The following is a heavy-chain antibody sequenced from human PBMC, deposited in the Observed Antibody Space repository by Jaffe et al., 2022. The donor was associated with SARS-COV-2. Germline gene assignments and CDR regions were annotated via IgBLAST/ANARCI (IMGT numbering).Heavy chain of an antibody. Sequence: QVQLQESGPGLMRPSQTLSLTCTVSGGSISSGNYYWSWIRQPAGEGLDWIGHIYTGGSTDYNPSLKSRVTISLDTSKNQFSLKLSSVTAADTAVYYCARDRGRTAYYYGLDVWGQGTTVTVSS. J-gene: IGHJ6*02. CDR1: GGSISSGNYY. CDR3: ARDRGRTAYYYGLDV. D-gene: IGHD3-16*01. CDR2: IYTGGST. V-gene: IGHV4-61*02.